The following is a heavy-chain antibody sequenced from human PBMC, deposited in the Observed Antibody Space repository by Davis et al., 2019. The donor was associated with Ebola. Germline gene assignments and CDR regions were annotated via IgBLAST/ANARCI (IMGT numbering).Heavy chain of an antibody. CDR3: ARDKRSSWYGGMDV. CDR2: IRSSDTTI. CDR1: GFTLSDCY. V-gene: IGHV3-11*01. J-gene: IGHJ6*02. D-gene: IGHD6-19*01. Sequence: PGGSLRLSCAASGFTLSDCYMSWIRQAPGKGLEWVSSIRSSDTTIYYSDPVKGRFTVSRDNAKNSLYLQMNSLRAEDTAVYYCARDKRSSWYGGMDVWGQGTTVTVSS.